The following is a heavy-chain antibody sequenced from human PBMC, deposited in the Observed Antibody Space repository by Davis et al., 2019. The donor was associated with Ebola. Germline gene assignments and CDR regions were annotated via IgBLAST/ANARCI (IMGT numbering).Heavy chain of an antibody. CDR2: IRSKAYGGKT. D-gene: IGHD6-13*01. CDR3: TRDLKQPPPSYYYGMDV. V-gene: IGHV3-49*04. CDR1: GFTFGDYA. J-gene: IGHJ6*02. Sequence: GESLKISCIGDGFTFGDYAMNWVRRAPGKGLEWVGFIRSKAYGGKTQYAASVKGRFTISRDDSKSIAYLQMNSLKTEDTGVYYCTRDLKQPPPSYYYGMDVWGQGTTVTVSS.